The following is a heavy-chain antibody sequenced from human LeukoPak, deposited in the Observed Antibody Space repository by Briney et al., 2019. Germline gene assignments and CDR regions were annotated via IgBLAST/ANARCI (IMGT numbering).Heavy chain of an antibody. V-gene: IGHV6-1*01. CDR3: VRDGAGIAVAGTPYYFDY. Sequence: SQTLSLTCAISGDSVSSNSAAWNWIRQSPSRGLEWLGRTYYRSKWYNDYAVSVKSRITINPDTSRNQFSLQLNSVTPEDTAVYYCVRDGAGIAVAGTPYYFDYWGQGTLVTVSS. J-gene: IGHJ4*02. D-gene: IGHD6-19*01. CDR2: TYYRSKWYN. CDR1: GDSVSSNSAA.